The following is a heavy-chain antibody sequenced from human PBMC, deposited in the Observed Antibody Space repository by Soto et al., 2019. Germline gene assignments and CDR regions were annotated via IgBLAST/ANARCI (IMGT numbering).Heavy chain of an antibody. Sequence: VQLQWSGPGLVKPSQTLSLTCTVSGGSINSGDYYCTWIRQRPGKGLGWIGCIYYSGSTHYSPSLKSRLIMSLDTSKNQFSLKLTYVTAADTGVYYCASDPMKFYDYLTRHDDFDVWGQGTMMTVS. CDR1: GGSINSGDYY. CDR3: ASDPMKFYDYLTRHDDFDV. CDR2: IYYSGST. D-gene: IGHD3-9*01. V-gene: IGHV4-31*03. J-gene: IGHJ3*01.